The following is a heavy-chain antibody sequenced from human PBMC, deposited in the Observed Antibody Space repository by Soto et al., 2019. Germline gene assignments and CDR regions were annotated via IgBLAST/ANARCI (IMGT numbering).Heavy chain of an antibody. V-gene: IGHV4-59*01. CDR1: GGSISSYY. J-gene: IGHJ5*02. D-gene: IGHD5-18*01. CDR3: ASSGYSYGQNWFDP. CDR2: IYYSGST. Sequence: SETLSLTCTVSGGSISSYYWSWIRQPPGKGLEWIGYIYYSGSTNYNPSLKSRVTISVDTSKNQFSLKLSSVTAADTAVYYCASSGYSYGQNWFDPWGQGTLVTVS.